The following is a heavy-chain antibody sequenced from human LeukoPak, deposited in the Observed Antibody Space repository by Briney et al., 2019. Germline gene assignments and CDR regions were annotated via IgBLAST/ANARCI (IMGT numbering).Heavy chain of an antibody. V-gene: IGHV4-59*01. CDR3: VRGGYGSLTFDY. Sequence: SETLSLTCTVSGGSINTYYWSWIRQPPGKGLERIGYIYYSGITKYNPSLKSRVTISVDTSKNQFSLKLSSVTAADTALYYCVRGGYGSLTFDYWGQGTLVTVSS. D-gene: IGHD5-18*01. CDR1: GGSINTYY. J-gene: IGHJ4*02. CDR2: IYYSGIT.